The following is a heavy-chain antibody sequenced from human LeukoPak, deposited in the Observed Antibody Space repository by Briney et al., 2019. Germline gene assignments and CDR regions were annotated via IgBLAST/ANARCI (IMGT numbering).Heavy chain of an antibody. CDR2: MNPNSGNT. CDR1: GYTFTSYD. CDR3: ATALGDFWSGYTLYYFDY. D-gene: IGHD3-3*01. Sequence: ASVKVSCKASGYTFTSYDINWVRQATGQGLEWMGWMNPNSGNTGYAQKFQGRVTMTRNTSISTAYMELSSLRSEDTAVYYCATALGDFWSGYTLYYFDYWGQGTLVTVSS. J-gene: IGHJ4*02. V-gene: IGHV1-8*01.